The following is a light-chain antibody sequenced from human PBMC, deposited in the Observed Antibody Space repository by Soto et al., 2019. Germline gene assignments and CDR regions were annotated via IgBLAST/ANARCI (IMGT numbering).Light chain of an antibody. Sequence: DIKMTQSTSSVSASVGDRVTITCRASQGIASWLAWYQQKSGEAPNLLIYAASKLQSGVPSRFSGSGSGTEFTRTISSLQPEDFATYYCLQHNTYPYTFGQGTKLEIK. J-gene: IGKJ2*01. CDR2: AAS. CDR3: LQHNTYPYT. V-gene: IGKV1-12*01. CDR1: QGIASW.